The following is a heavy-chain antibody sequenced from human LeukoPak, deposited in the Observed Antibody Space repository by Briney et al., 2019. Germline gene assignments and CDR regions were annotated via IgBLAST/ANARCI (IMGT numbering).Heavy chain of an antibody. Sequence: ASGFTXRNYGMHWVRQAPGKGLEWVAVTSHDGSNKYYTDSVKGRFTISRDNSKDTLYLQMNSLRPEDTAVYYCVKDWGAYFASGSSYFDYWGQGTLVTVSS. CDR3: VKDWGAYFASGSSYFDY. D-gene: IGHD3-10*01. CDR2: TSHDGSNK. V-gene: IGHV3-30*18. J-gene: IGHJ4*02. CDR1: GFTXRNYG.